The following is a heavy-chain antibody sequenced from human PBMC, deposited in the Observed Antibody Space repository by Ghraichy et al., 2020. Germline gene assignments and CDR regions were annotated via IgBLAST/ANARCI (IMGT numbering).Heavy chain of an antibody. CDR2: SDSEGTST. V-gene: IGHV3-74*01. J-gene: IGHJ4*02. CDR1: GFTFRNYW. CDR3: AREGDCSGGNCYSFDY. Sequence: GGSLRLSCAASGFTFRNYWMHWVRQAPGKGLVWVSRSDSEGTSTTYADSVKGRFTISRDNAKNTLYLQMNSLTAEDTAVYYCAREGDCSGGNCYSFDYWGQGTLVNVSS. D-gene: IGHD2-15*01.